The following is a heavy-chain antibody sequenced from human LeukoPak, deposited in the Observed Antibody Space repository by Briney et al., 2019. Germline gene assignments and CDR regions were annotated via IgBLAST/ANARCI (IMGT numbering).Heavy chain of an antibody. V-gene: IGHV4-31*03. CDR3: ARKKYSSSFYFDY. D-gene: IGHD6-6*01. J-gene: IGHJ4*02. CDR2: IYYSGST. Sequence: SETLSLTCTVSGGSISSGGYYWSWIRQHPGKGLEWIGYIYYSGSTYYNPSLKSRVTISVDTSKNQFSLKLSSVTAADTAVYYCARKKYSSSFYFDYWGQGTLVTVSS. CDR1: GGSISSGGYY.